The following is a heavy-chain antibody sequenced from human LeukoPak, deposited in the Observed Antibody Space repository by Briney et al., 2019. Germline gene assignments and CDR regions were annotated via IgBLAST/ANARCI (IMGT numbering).Heavy chain of an antibody. J-gene: IGHJ3*01. Sequence: GGSLRFSGEASGFTFSTYNMVWVCQAPGMRRVWLASVSHRSTAIYYSDPMKGRFTISRDNAKRSVSLQMNSLRGEDSAIYYCARDLFNRDGYDLWGPGTTVIVSS. D-gene: IGHD5-24*01. V-gene: IGHV3-48*04. CDR3: ARDLFNRDGYDL. CDR1: GFTFSTYN. CDR2: VSHRSTAI.